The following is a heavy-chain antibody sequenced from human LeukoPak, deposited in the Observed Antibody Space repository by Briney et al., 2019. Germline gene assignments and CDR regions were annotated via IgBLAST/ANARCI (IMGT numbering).Heavy chain of an antibody. V-gene: IGHV1-2*02. D-gene: IGHD3-9*01. Sequence: ASVKVSCKASGYTFTGHYLHSVRQAPGQGLEWMGWLNPNTGDTLYIQKFQGRVTMTGDTSISTAYMELSRLMSDDTAVYYCARIGLKTTGYYRLDYWGQGTLVTVSS. CDR1: GYTFTGHY. CDR2: LNPNTGDT. J-gene: IGHJ4*02. CDR3: ARIGLKTTGYYRLDY.